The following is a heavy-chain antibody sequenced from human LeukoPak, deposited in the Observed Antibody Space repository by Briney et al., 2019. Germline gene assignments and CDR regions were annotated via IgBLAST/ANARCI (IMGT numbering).Heavy chain of an antibody. J-gene: IGHJ5*02. CDR3: ARLRIAAAGGSGWFDP. CDR1: GGSISSSSYY. D-gene: IGHD6-13*01. CDR2: IYYSGST. V-gene: IGHV4-39*01. Sequence: KPSETLSLTCTVSGGSISSSSYYWGWIRQPPGKGLEWIGSIYYSGSTYYNPSLKSRVTISVDTSKNQFSLKLSPVTAADTAVYYCARLRIAAAGGSGWFDPWGQGTLVTVSS.